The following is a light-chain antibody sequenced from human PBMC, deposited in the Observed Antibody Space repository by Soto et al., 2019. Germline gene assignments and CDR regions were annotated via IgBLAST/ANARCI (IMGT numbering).Light chain of an antibody. J-gene: IGLJ3*02. Sequence: QTVVTQESSLSVSPGGTVTLTCGLSSGSVSSSSHPSWYQQTPGQPPRTLIYSTNTRSSGVPDRFSGSILGNKAALTITGAQADDECDYYCALHMGSGTSVLGGGIKLTVL. V-gene: IGLV8-61*01. CDR2: STN. CDR1: SGSVSSSSH. CDR3: ALHMGSGTSV.